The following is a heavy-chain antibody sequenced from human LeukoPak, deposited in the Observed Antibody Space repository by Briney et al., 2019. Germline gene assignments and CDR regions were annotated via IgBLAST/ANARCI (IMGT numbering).Heavy chain of an antibody. CDR2: IKQDGSEK. CDR3: ARDSGSYELYFDY. CDR1: GVTFSSYW. J-gene: IGHJ4*02. V-gene: IGHV3-7*01. Sequence: GGSLRLSCAASGVTFSSYWMSWVRQAPGKGLEWVANIKQDGSEKYYVDSVKGRFTISRDNAKNSLYLQMNSLRAEDTAVYYCARDSGSYELYFDYWGQGTLVTVSS. D-gene: IGHD1-26*01.